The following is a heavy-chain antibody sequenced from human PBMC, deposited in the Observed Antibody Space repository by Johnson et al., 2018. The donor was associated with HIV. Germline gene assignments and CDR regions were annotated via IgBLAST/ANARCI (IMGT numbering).Heavy chain of an antibody. V-gene: IGHV3-9*01. Sequence: VLLVESGGGLVQPGRSLRLSCAASGFTFDDYAMHWVRQAPGKGLEWVSGISWNSGCIGYADSVKGRFTISRDNSKNTLYLQLNSLRPEDTAVYYCAREGYYDSSGYYGAFDIWGQGTMVTVSS. CDR3: AREGYYDSSGYYGAFDI. J-gene: IGHJ3*02. D-gene: IGHD3-22*01. CDR2: ISWNSGCI. CDR1: GFTFDDYA.